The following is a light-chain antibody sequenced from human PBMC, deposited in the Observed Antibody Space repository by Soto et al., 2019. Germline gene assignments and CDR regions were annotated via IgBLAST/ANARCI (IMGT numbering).Light chain of an antibody. CDR1: RSDVGAYNY. J-gene: IGLJ2*01. CDR3: SSHTTSSSVV. V-gene: IGLV2-14*01. Sequence: QSVLTQPASVSGSPGQSITISCTGTRSDVGAYNYVSWYQQHPGKAPKLIIYDVSNRPSGVSNRFSGSKSGNTASLTISGLQAEDEADYYCSSHTTSSSVVFGGGTKLTVL. CDR2: DVS.